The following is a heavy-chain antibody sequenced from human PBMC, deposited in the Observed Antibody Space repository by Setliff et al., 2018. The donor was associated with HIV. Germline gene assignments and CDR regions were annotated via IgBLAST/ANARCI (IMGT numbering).Heavy chain of an antibody. CDR2: ISTSSSNI. J-gene: IGHJ4*02. CDR3: AMSDNYYGAGSPI. D-gene: IGHD3-10*01. Sequence: GSLRLSCAASGITLSGYRTNWVRQAPGKGLEWVSYISTSSSNIYYADSVKGRFIISRDNAKNSLYLQMNSLRAEDTAVYYCAMSDNYYGAGSPIWGQGTLVTVSS. V-gene: IGHV3-48*01. CDR1: GITLSGYR.